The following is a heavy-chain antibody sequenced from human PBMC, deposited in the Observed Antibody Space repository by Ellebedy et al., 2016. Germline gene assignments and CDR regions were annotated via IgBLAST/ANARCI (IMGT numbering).Heavy chain of an antibody. CDR3: AREMGYCSGGSCYARLYYYNGMDV. V-gene: IGHV3-11*04. CDR2: ISSSSSTI. J-gene: IGHJ6*02. CDR1: GFTFSDYY. Sequence: GESLKISCAASGFTFSDYYMSWIRQAPGKGLEWVSYISSSSSTIYHADSVKGRFTISRDNAKNSLFLQMNSLRDEDTAVYYCAREMGYCSGGSCYARLYYYNGMDVWGQGTTVTVSS. D-gene: IGHD2-15*01.